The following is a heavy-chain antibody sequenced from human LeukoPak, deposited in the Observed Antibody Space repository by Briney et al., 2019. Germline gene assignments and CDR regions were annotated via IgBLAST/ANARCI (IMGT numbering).Heavy chain of an antibody. CDR2: INPNSGGT. CDR1: GYTFTGYY. CDR3: ARDAPFRTSHFDY. Sequence: ASVKVSCKASGYTFTGYYMHWVRQAPGQGLEWMGWINPNSGGTNYAQKFQGRVTMTRDTSISTAYMELSRLRSGDTAVYYCARDAPFRTSHFDYWGQGTLVTDSS. J-gene: IGHJ4*02. V-gene: IGHV1-2*02. D-gene: IGHD2/OR15-2a*01.